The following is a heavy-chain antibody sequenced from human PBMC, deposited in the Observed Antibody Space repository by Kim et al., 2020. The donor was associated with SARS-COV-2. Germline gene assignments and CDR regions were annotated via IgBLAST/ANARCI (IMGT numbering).Heavy chain of an antibody. J-gene: IGHJ6*03. Sequence: SPQSRVAISVDTSKNQFSLKLSSGTAADTAVYYCAKATTGHYYYMDVWGKGTTVTVSS. V-gene: IGHV4-4*09. D-gene: IGHD4-17*01. CDR3: AKATTGHYYYMDV.